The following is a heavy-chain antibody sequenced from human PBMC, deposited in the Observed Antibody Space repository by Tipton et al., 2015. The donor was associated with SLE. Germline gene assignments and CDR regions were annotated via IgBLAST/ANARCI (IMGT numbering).Heavy chain of an antibody. Sequence: SLRLSCTASGFTFGDYAMSWVRQAPGKGLEWVAVISYDGSNKYYADSVKGRFTTSRDNSKNTLYLQMNSLRAEDTAVYYCARGDGDYAFDYWGQGTLVTVSS. V-gene: IGHV3-30*04. CDR3: ARGDGDYAFDY. CDR2: ISYDGSNK. D-gene: IGHD4-17*01. CDR1: GFTFGDYA. J-gene: IGHJ4*02.